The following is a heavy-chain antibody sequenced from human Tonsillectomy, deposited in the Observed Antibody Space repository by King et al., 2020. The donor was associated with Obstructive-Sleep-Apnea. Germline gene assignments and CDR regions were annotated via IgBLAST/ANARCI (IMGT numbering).Heavy chain of an antibody. CDR1: GFTFTAYW. CDR3: VRDRLGHLFEGFDI. J-gene: IGHJ3*02. D-gene: IGHD3-10*01. CDR2: IKQDGSEE. Sequence: QLVQSGGGLVQPGGSLKLSCAASGFTFTAYWMSWVRQAPGTGLEWVANIKQDGSEEYYVDAVKGRFTISRDNAKNSRFLQMNSLRAEDTAVYFCVRDRLGHLFEGFDIWGQGTMVTVSS. V-gene: IGHV3-7*01.